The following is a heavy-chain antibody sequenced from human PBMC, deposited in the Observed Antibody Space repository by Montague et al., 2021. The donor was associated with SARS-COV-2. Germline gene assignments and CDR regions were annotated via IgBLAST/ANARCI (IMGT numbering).Heavy chain of an antibody. D-gene: IGHD2-2*01. V-gene: IGHV3-21*01. CDR3: ARMYCSSTTCSPYYYGLDV. CDR1: GFTFRNYT. J-gene: IGHJ6*02. Sequence: SLRLSCAASGFTFRNYTINWVRQAPGKGLEWVSSVSSAGVYIHYADSLKGRFTITRDNAKNSVYLQVNSLRAEDTAVYYCARMYCSSTTCSPYYYGLDVWGQGTTVTVSS. CDR2: VSSAGVYI.